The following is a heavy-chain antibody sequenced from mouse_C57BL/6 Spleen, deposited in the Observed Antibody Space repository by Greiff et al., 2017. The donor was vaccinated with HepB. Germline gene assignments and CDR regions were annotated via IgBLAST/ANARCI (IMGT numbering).Heavy chain of an antibody. J-gene: IGHJ4*01. Sequence: QVQLQQSGAELVKPGASVKLSCKASGYTFTEYTIHWVKQRSGQGLEWIGWFYPGSGSIKYNEKFKDKATLTADKSSSTVYMELSRLTSEDSAVYFCARHEDAYDYDEDYYAMDYWGQGTSVTVSS. CDR1: GYTFTEYT. CDR3: ARHEDAYDYDEDYYAMDY. CDR2: FYPGSGSI. V-gene: IGHV1-62-2*01. D-gene: IGHD2-4*01.